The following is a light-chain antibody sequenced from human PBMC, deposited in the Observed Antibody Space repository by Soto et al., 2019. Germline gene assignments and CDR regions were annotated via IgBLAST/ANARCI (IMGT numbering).Light chain of an antibody. J-gene: IGLJ1*01. CDR3: TSSTSDSLYV. V-gene: IGLV2-14*01. Sequence: QSALTQPASVSGSPGQSITISYTGTSSDVGGSKYVSWYQQYPGKVPKLLINKVSNRPSGVSSRFSGSKSGNTASLTISGLLAEDEADYFCTSSTSDSLYVFGTGTQLTVL. CDR2: KVS. CDR1: SSDVGGSKY.